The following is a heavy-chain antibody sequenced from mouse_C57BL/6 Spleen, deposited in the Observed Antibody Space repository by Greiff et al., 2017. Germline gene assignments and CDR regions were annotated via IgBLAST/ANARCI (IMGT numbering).Heavy chain of an antibody. CDR2: IYPSDSET. CDR1: GYTFTSYW. J-gene: IGHJ1*03. V-gene: IGHV1-61*01. CDR3: ARSDDWYFDV. Sequence: VQLQQPGAELVRPGSSVKLSCKASGYTFTSYWMDWVKQRPGQGLEWIGNIYPSDSETHYNQKFKDKATLTVDKSSSTAYMQLSSLTSEDSAVYYCARSDDWYFDVWGTGTTVTGSS.